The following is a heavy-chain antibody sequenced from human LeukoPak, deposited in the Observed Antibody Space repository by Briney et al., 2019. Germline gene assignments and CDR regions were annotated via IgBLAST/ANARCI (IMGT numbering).Heavy chain of an antibody. V-gene: IGHV3-48*01. J-gene: IGHJ4*02. D-gene: IGHD4-17*01. CDR3: ARDSGDYSLDY. CDR2: ISSSSSTI. Sequence: GGSLRLSCAASGFTSSSYSMNWVRQAPGKGLEWVSYISSSSSTIYYADSVKGRFTISRDNAKNSLYLQMNSLRAEDTAVYYCARDSGDYSLDYWGQGTLVTVSS. CDR1: GFTSSSYS.